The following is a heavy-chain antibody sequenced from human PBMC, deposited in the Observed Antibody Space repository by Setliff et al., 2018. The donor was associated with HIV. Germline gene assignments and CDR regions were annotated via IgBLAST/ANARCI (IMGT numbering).Heavy chain of an antibody. CDR1: GFTFSSYA. J-gene: IGHJ4*02. CDR3: AKKTAAYTSGSWLHY. CDR2: ISGSGGDT. V-gene: IGHV3-23*01. Sequence: GGSLRLSCASSGFTFSSYAMTWVRQAPGKGLECVAVISGSGGDTYYADSVKGRFVISREKSKSTLYLQMNSLRAEDTAVYYCAKKTAAYTSGSWLHYWGQGTPVTVS. D-gene: IGHD3-10*01.